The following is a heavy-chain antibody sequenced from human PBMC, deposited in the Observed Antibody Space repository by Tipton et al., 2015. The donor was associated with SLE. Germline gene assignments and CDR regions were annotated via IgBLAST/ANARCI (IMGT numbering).Heavy chain of an antibody. Sequence: LRLSCTVSGGSISSSSYYWGWIRQPPGKGLEWIGSIYYSGSTYYNPSLKSRVTISVDTSKNQFSLKLSSVTAADTAVYYCARREAAARNVVDYWGQGTLVTVSS. CDR3: ARREAAARNVVDY. CDR2: IYYSGST. CDR1: GGSISSSSYY. V-gene: IGHV4-39*01. D-gene: IGHD6-13*01. J-gene: IGHJ4*02.